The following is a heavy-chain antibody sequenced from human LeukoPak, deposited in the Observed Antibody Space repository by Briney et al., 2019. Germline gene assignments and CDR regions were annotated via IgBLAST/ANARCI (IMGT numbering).Heavy chain of an antibody. Sequence: GGSLRLSCAASGFTFSNYALHWLRQAPGKGLEWVAVISYDGSNKFYADSVRGRFTISRDNAKNSLYLQMNSLRAEDTAVYYCAELGITMIGGVWGKGTTVTISS. CDR2: ISYDGSNK. CDR3: AELGITMIGGV. J-gene: IGHJ6*04. D-gene: IGHD3-10*02. CDR1: GFTFSNYA. V-gene: IGHV3-30-3*02.